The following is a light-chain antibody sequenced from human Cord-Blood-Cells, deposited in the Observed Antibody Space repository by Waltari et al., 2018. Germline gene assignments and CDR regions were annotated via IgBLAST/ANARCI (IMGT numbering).Light chain of an antibody. CDR2: EVS. CDR1: SSDVGRYNF. V-gene: IGLV2-23*02. Sequence: QSALTQPASVSGSPGQSITISCTGTSSDVGRYNFVSWYQQHPGKAPKLMIYEVSNLPSGVSNRFSGSKSGNTAALTISGLQAEDEADYYCSSYAGSSTEVFGTGTKVTVL. CDR3: SSYAGSSTEV. J-gene: IGLJ1*01.